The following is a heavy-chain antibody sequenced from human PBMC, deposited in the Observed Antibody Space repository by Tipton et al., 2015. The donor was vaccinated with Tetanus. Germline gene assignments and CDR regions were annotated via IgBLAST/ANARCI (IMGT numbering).Heavy chain of an antibody. CDR1: GFTFDDYA. D-gene: IGHD1-14*01. CDR2: ISWNSGSI. V-gene: IGHV3-9*01. Sequence: SLRLSCAASGFTFDDYAMHWVRQAPGKGLEWVSGISWNSGSIGYADSVKGRFTISRDNAKNSLYLQMNSLRAEDTALYYCARVRTWRDGMDVWGQGATVTVSS. J-gene: IGHJ6*02. CDR3: ARVRTWRDGMDV.